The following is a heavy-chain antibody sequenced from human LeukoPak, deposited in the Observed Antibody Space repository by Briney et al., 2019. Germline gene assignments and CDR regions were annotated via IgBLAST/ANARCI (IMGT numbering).Heavy chain of an antibody. Sequence: GGSLRLSCAASGFTFSDYYMSWVRQAPGKGLEWVSGINWNGGSTGYADSVKGRFTISRDNAKNSLYLQMNSLRAEDTALYYCARVTANRWWELLERSVNAFDIWGQGTMVTVSS. CDR2: INWNGGST. D-gene: IGHD1-26*01. CDR3: ARVTANRWWELLERSVNAFDI. CDR1: GFTFSDYY. V-gene: IGHV3-20*04. J-gene: IGHJ3*02.